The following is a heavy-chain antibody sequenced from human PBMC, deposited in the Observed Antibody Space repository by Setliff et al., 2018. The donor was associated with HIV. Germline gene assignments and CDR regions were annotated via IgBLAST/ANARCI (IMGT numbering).Heavy chain of an antibody. J-gene: IGHJ4*02. CDR3: ARGSYGSVLL. V-gene: IGHV4-59*04. D-gene: IGHD6-19*01. CDR1: GVSISDHY. Sequence: SETLSLTCFVSGVSISDHYWTWIRQPPGKGLEWIGYIYYSGSTNYNPSLKSRVTMSLDTSKNQFSLHLNSVTPDDTAVYYCARGSYGSVLLGGQGTLVTVSS. CDR2: IYYSGST.